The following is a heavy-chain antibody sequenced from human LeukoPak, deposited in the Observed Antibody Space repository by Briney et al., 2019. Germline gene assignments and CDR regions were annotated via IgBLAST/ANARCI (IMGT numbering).Heavy chain of an antibody. J-gene: IGHJ4*02. CDR1: GFTFSNYW. D-gene: IGHD3-22*01. CDR3: ARGGPDSSDYSSLFDY. Sequence: GGSLRLSCVASGFTFSNYWMSWVRQAPGKGLVWVSRINSDGSSRHYADSVKGRFTISRDNAKNTLHLQTTSLRAGDTAVYYCARGGPDSSDYSSLFDYWGRGILVTVSS. CDR2: INSDGSSR. V-gene: IGHV3-74*01.